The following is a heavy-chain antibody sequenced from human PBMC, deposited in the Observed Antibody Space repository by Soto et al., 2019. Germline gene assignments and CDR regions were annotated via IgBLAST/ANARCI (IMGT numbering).Heavy chain of an antibody. CDR1: GFTFSDYW. V-gene: IGHV3-74*01. CDR3: ARASMGTLEY. CDR2: INRDGSVT. D-gene: IGHD7-27*01. J-gene: IGHJ4*02. Sequence: EVQLVQSGGGSLQPGGSLRLSCAASGFTFSDYWMYWVRQGPGEGLVWASRINRDGSVTNYADSVKGRFTISRDNAKNTLYLQINSLRVEDTAVYYCARASMGTLEYWGQGTLVTVSS.